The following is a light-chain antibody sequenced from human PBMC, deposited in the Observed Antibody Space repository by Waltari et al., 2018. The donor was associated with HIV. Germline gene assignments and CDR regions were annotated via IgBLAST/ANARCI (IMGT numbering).Light chain of an antibody. V-gene: IGLV2-14*03. CDR3: SSYTTTFI. CDR1: TSAIVPSHS. Sequence: QSALTQPASMSGSPGQSITISCAGPTSAIVPSHSVSWYQQHPDIAPKLIIYDVSYRPSGVDSRFSGSKSGNTASLTISDLRSDDEAVYYCSSYTTTFIFGAGTKVDVL. CDR2: DVS. J-gene: IGLJ2*01.